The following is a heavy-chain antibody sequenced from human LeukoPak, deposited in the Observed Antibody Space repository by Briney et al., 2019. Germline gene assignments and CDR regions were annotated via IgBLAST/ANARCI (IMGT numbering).Heavy chain of an antibody. V-gene: IGHV3-11*04. D-gene: IGHD3-3*01. CDR2: ISSSGSTI. Sequence: GGSLRLSCAASGFTFSDYYMSWIRQAPGKGLEWVSYISSSGSTIYYADSVKGRFTISRDNAKNSLYLQMNSLRAEDTAVYYCARTESTYYDFWSGYCVNWGQGTLVTVSS. CDR1: GFTFSDYY. J-gene: IGHJ4*02. CDR3: ARTESTYYDFWSGYCVN.